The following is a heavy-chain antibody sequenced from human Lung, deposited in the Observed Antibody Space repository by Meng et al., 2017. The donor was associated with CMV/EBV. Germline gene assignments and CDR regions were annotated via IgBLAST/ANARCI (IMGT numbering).Heavy chain of an antibody. CDR3: ATQAPPGITDKDYFDYGMDV. V-gene: IGHV3-53*01. Sequence: ESXKISXAVSGFIVSSKYMTWVRQTPGKGLEWVSIIYTGGSASYADSVKGRFTISRDNSKNTLYLQMNSLRAEDTAVYYCATQAPPGITDKDYFDYGMDVWGQGXTVTVSS. D-gene: IGHD1-14*01. CDR1: GFIVSSKY. CDR2: IYTGGSA. J-gene: IGHJ6*02.